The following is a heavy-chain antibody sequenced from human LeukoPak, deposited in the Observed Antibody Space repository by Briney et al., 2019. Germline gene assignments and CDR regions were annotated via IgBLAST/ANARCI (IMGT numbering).Heavy chain of an antibody. Sequence: SETLSLTCTVSGGSISSSSYYWGWIRQPPGKGLEWIGSIYYSGSTNYNPSLKSRVTISVDTSKNQFSLKLSSVTAADTAVYYCARVGNPLVTVFAWFDPWGQGTLVTVSS. D-gene: IGHD3-3*01. V-gene: IGHV4-39*07. J-gene: IGHJ5*02. CDR3: ARVGNPLVTVFAWFDP. CDR2: IYYSGST. CDR1: GGSISSSSYY.